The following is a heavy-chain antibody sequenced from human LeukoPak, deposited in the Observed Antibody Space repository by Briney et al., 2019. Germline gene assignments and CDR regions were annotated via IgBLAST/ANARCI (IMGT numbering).Heavy chain of an antibody. CDR1: SGSISSYY. D-gene: IGHD1-26*01. V-gene: IGHV4-4*07. Sequence: SETLSLTCTVSSGSISSYYWSWIRQPAGKGLEWIGRIYTSGSTIYNPSLKSRVTMSVDTSKNQFSLQLNSVTPEDTAVYYCAREGKRGATNYWGQGTLVTVSS. CDR3: AREGKRGATNY. CDR2: IYTSGST. J-gene: IGHJ4*02.